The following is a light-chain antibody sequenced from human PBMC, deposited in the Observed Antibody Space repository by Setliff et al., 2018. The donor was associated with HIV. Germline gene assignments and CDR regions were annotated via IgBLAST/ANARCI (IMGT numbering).Light chain of an antibody. CDR3: SSYTSSSTLV. V-gene: IGLV2-14*03. Sequence: QSALAQPASVSGSPGQSITISCTGTSSDIAIYNFVSWYQHHPGKAPKLIIYDVSNRPSGVSNRFSGSKSDNTASLTISGLQAEDEADYYCSSYTSSSTLVFGTGTKVTVL. J-gene: IGLJ1*01. CDR1: SSDIAIYNF. CDR2: DVS.